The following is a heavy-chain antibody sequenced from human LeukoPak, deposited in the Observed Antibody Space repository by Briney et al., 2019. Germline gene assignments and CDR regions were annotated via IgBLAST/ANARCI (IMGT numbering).Heavy chain of an antibody. Sequence: PSETLSLNCTVSGGSISSYYWSWIRQPAGKGLEWIGRIYTSGSTNYNPSLKSRVTMSVDTSKNQFSLKLRSVTAADTAVYYCARGYNWGSPTRNFYYLDVWGKRTTVTVSS. D-gene: IGHD7-27*01. CDR2: IYTSGST. CDR3: ARGYNWGSPTRNFYYLDV. J-gene: IGHJ6*03. V-gene: IGHV4-4*07. CDR1: GGSISSYY.